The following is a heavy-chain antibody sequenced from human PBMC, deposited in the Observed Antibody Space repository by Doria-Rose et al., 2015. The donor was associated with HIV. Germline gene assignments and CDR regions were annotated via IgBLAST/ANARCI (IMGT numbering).Heavy chain of an antibody. D-gene: IGHD6-13*01. CDR2: IFSDDER. CDR3: ARIKSSRWYHKYYFDF. J-gene: IGHJ4*02. V-gene: IGHV2-26*01. CDR1: GVSLSSPGMG. Sequence: QVTLKESGPVLVKPTETLTLTCTVSGVSLSSPGMGVSWIRQPPGKALEWLANIFSDDERSYNTSLKSRLTNSRRPSKSQVVLTMTDMDPVDTATYYCARIKSSRWYHKYYFDFWGQGTLVIVSA.